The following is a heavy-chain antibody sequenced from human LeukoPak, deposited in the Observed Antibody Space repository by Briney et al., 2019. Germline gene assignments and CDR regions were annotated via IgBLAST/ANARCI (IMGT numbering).Heavy chain of an antibody. V-gene: IGHV1-2*06. CDR2: VKPKSGDS. Sequence: GASVKVSCKVSGYTLTELSMHWVRQAPGQGLEWLGLVKPKSGDSDFVQKFRGRVTVTTDVSTTTIHMELSNLRSDDTAVYYCARDRGVPGPGNALDIWGQGTMVTVSS. D-gene: IGHD2-8*01. CDR3: ARDRGVPGPGNALDI. CDR1: GYTLTELS. J-gene: IGHJ3*02.